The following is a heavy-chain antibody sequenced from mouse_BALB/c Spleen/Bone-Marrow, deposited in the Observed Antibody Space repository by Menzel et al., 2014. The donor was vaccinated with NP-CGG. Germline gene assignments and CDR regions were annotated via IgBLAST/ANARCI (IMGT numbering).Heavy chain of an antibody. Sequence: DVMLVESGGGLVQPGGSLKISCAASGFTFSSYSMSWVRQTPGKRLDLVATINSNGGSTYYPDSVKGRFTISRDNAKNTLYLQMSSLKSEGTAMYYCARDNYYDYDGFAYWGQGTLVTVSA. CDR2: INSNGGST. CDR1: GFTFSSYS. CDR3: ARDNYYDYDGFAY. J-gene: IGHJ3*01. D-gene: IGHD2-4*01. V-gene: IGHV5-6-3*01.